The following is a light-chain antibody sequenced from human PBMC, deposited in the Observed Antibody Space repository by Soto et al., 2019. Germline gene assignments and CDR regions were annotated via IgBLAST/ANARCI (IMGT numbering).Light chain of an antibody. J-gene: IGKJ1*01. CDR2: KAS. V-gene: IGKV1-8*01. CDR3: QQFNTSPWT. CDR1: QDIGTS. Sequence: AIRMTQSPSSFSASTGDRVTISCRASQDIGTSLAWYQQKPGKAPKLLIYKASILESGVPSRFSGSGSGTEFTLTISSLQPDDFATYYCQQFNTSPWTFGQGTKVDIK.